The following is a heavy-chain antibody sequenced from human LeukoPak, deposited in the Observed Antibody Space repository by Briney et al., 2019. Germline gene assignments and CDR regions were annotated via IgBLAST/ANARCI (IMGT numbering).Heavy chain of an antibody. Sequence: SETLSLTCTVSGGSISSCYWSWIRQPPGKRLEWIGYIYYSESTNYNPSLKSRVTISVDTSKNQFSLKLSSVTAADTAVYYCARGSGSYGVVDWFDPWGQGTLVTVSS. V-gene: IGHV4-59*01. CDR1: GGSISSCY. CDR2: IYYSEST. D-gene: IGHD3-10*01. J-gene: IGHJ5*02. CDR3: ARGSGSYGVVDWFDP.